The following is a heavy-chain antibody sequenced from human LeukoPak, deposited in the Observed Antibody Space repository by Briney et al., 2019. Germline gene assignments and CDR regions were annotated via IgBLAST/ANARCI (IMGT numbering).Heavy chain of an antibody. CDR1: GGSISSSSYY. J-gene: IGHJ4*02. V-gene: IGHV4-39*01. Sequence: SETLSLTCTVSGGSISSSSYYWGWIRQPPGKGLEWIGSIYYSGSTYYNPSLKSRVTISVDTSKNQFSLKLSSVTAADTAVYYCARHKAAEMATTLVNYYFDYWGQGTLVTVSS. CDR2: IYYSGST. CDR3: ARHKAAEMATTLVNYYFDY. D-gene: IGHD5-24*01.